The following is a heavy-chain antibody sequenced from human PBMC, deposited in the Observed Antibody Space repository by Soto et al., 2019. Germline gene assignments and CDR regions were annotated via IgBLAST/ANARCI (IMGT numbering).Heavy chain of an antibody. D-gene: IGHD6-19*01. V-gene: IGHV3-53*01. J-gene: IGHJ6*02. CDR3: ARDGVAVAGKVYYYYGMDV. CDR1: GFTVSSNY. Sequence: GSLRLSCAASGFTVSSNYMSWVRQAPGKGLEWVSVIYSGGSTYYADSVKGRFTISRDNSKNTLYLQMNSLRAEDTAVYYCARDGVAVAGKVYYYYGMDVWGQGTTVTVSS. CDR2: IYSGGST.